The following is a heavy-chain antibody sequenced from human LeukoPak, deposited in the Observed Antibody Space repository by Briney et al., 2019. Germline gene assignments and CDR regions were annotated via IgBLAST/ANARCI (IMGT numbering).Heavy chain of an antibody. D-gene: IGHD3-10*01. CDR3: ASTSYNSGNYYLGY. J-gene: IGHJ4*02. CDR2: IYGGGST. V-gene: IGHV3-53*01. CDR1: GFTASSNY. Sequence: GGSLRLSCAASGFTASSNYMSWVRQAPGKGLEWVSVIYGGGSTYYADSVKGRFTISRDNSKNTLYLQMNSLRADDTAVYYCASTSYNSGNYYLGYWGQGTLVTVSS.